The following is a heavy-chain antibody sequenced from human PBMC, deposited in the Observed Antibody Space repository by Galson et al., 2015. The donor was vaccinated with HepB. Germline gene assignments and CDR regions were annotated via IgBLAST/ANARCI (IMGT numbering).Heavy chain of an antibody. J-gene: IGHJ6*02. D-gene: IGHD2-2*01. V-gene: IGHV1-18*04. Sequence: SVMVSCKASGYTFTSYGISWVRQAPGQGLEWMGWISAYNGNTNYAQKLQGRVTMTTDTSTSTAYMELRSLRSDDTAVYYCARDPGRYQLLDYYYYGMDVWGQGTTVTVSS. CDR2: ISAYNGNT. CDR3: ARDPGRYQLLDYYYYGMDV. CDR1: GYTFTSYG.